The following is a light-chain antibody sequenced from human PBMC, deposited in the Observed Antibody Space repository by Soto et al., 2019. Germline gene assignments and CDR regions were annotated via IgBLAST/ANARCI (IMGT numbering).Light chain of an antibody. CDR2: AAS. CDR1: QSITTS. Sequence: DIQMTQSPSSRSASVGDRVTITCRASQSITTSVNWYQQKAGKAPKLLIYAASSLQSGGPSRFSGSGSGTDFTLTISSLQPEDSATYYCQQSYSTPYTFGQGTKLEIK. V-gene: IGKV1-39*01. CDR3: QQSYSTPYT. J-gene: IGKJ2*01.